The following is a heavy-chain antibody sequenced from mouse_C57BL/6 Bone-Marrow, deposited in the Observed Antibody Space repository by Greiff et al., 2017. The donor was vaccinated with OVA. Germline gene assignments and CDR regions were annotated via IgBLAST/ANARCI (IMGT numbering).Heavy chain of an antibody. CDR3: ASGGFYYSNYVGWYFDV. Sequence: VQLQQSGAELVKPGASVKLSCKTSGYTFTSYWMHWVKQRPGQGLEWIGMIHPNSGSTNYNEKFKSKATLTVDKSSSTAYMQISSLTSEDSAVYYCASGGFYYSNYVGWYFDVWGTGTTVTVSA. CDR1: GYTFTSYW. CDR2: IHPNSGST. D-gene: IGHD2-5*01. V-gene: IGHV1-64*01. J-gene: IGHJ1*03.